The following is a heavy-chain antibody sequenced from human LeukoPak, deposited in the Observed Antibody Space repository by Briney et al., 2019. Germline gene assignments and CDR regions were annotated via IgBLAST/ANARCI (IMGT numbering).Heavy chain of an antibody. D-gene: IGHD3-22*01. CDR1: GFTFSSYG. J-gene: IGHJ4*02. V-gene: IGHV3-30*18. Sequence: PGGSLRLSCAASGFTFSSYGMHWVRQAPGKGLEWVAVISYDGSNKYYADSVKGRFTISRDNSKNTLYLQMNSLRAEDTAVYYCAKEAYDSSGYYYVQGDYFDYWGQGTLVTVSS. CDR3: AKEAYDSSGYYYVQGDYFDY. CDR2: ISYDGSNK.